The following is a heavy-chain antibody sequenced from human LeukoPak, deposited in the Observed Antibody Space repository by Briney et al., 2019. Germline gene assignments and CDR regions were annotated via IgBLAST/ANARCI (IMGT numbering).Heavy chain of an antibody. CDR2: ISYDGSNK. V-gene: IGHV3-30*03. D-gene: IGHD3-22*01. CDR1: GFTFSSYG. J-gene: IGHJ4*02. Sequence: GGSLRLSCAASGFTFSSYGMHWVRQAPGKGLEWVAVISYDGSNKYYADSVKGRFTISRDNSKNTLYLQMNSLRAEDTAVYYCARLHGITMIFYWGQGTLVTVSS. CDR3: ARLHGITMIFY.